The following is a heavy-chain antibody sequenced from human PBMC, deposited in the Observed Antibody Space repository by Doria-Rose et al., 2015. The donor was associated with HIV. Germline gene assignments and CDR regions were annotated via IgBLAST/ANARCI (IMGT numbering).Heavy chain of an antibody. Sequence: VQPVESGGGLVQPGRSLRLSCVGSGFSFESYAMHWVRLAPGKGLELVAGISWDSGAKGNADSVECRFTISRDNAKKSVYLEMRSLSPEDTAFYYCAKAPIIGPKYYFYMDVWGKGTSVTVSS. D-gene: IGHD3-3*01. CDR2: ISWDSGAK. J-gene: IGHJ6*03. CDR3: AKAPIIGPKYYFYMDV. V-gene: IGHV3-9*01. CDR1: GFSFESYA.